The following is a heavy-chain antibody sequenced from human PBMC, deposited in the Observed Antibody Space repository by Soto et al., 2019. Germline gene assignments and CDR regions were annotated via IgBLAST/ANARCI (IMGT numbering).Heavy chain of an antibody. J-gene: IGHJ6*02. CDR3: AKDRSENFWVYYYAMDV. D-gene: IGHD6-19*01. CDR2: ISGSSSGT. V-gene: IGHV3-23*01. Sequence: EARLLESGGGLIQPGGSLRLSCEASGFNFGAYAMSWVRQAPGKGLEWVSGISGSSSGTYYTDSVKGRFTISRDNSKNTVYLQMNSLRGEYTAVYYCAKDRSENFWVYYYAMDVWGQGTAVTVSS. CDR1: GFNFGAYA.